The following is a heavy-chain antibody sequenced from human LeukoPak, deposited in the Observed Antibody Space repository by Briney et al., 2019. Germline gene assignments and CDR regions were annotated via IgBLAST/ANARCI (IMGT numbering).Heavy chain of an antibody. CDR2: IYYSGST. J-gene: IGHJ4*02. CDR1: GGSISSGDYY. Sequence: LSETLSLTCTVSGGSISSGDYYWSWIRQPPGKGLEWIGYIYYSGSTYYNPSLKSRVIISVDTSKNQFPLKLSSVTAADTAVYYCASLSVGEYYFDYWGQGTLVTVSS. D-gene: IGHD3-16*01. V-gene: IGHV4-30-4*01. CDR3: ASLSVGEYYFDY.